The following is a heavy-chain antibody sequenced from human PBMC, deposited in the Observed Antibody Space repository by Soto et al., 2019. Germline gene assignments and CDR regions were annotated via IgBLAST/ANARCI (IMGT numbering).Heavy chain of an antibody. CDR2: INPSGGST. J-gene: IGHJ3*02. D-gene: IGHD3-22*01. Sequence: GASVKVSCKASGYTFTSYYMHWVRQAPGQGLEWMGIINPSGGSTSYAQKFQGRVTMTRDTSTSTVYMELSSLRSEDTAVYYCARAARYYYDSSGYDAFDIWGQGTMVTVSS. CDR1: GYTFTSYY. CDR3: ARAARYYYDSSGYDAFDI. V-gene: IGHV1-46*03.